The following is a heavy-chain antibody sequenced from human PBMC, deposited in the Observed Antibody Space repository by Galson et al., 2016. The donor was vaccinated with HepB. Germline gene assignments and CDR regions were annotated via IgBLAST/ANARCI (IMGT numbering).Heavy chain of an antibody. V-gene: IGHV1-18*01. CDR2: LSAYNGAT. J-gene: IGHJ4*02. CDR1: GYTFNSYG. D-gene: IGHD6-13*01. CDR3: ARVGLYSGSYYLDY. Sequence: SVKVSCKASGYTFNSYGITWVRQAPGQGLEWMGWLSAYNGATNYDQNFQGRVTMTTERFTTTAYMELRSLRFDDTAVYYCARVGLYSGSYYLDYWGQGTLVSVSS.